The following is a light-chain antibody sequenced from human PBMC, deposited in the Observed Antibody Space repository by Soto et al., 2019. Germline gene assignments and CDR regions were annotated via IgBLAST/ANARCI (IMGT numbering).Light chain of an antibody. V-gene: IGLV2-14*01. CDR1: SSDVGGYNY. Sequence: SGLTQPASVSGSAGRSIAISCTGTSSDVGGYNYVSWYQQLPGKAPKLLISEVSNRPSGVSHRFSGSKSGNTASLTISGLQAEDEADYYCSSYRTGGPFVFGTGTKVTVL. J-gene: IGLJ1*01. CDR3: SSYRTGGPFV. CDR2: EVS.